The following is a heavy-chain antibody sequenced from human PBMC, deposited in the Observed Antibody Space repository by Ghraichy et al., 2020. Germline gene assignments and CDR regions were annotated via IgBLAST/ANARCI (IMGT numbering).Heavy chain of an antibody. V-gene: IGHV4-38-2*01. CDR3: ARCTYCSTTSCYANFDY. J-gene: IGHJ4*02. CDR1: GYSISRGYH. CDR2: IYHSGST. D-gene: IGHD2-2*01. Sequence: SETLPLTCAVSGYSISRGYHWGWVRQPPGKGLEWIGSIYHSGSTYYNPSLKSRVTISVDRSKNQFSLKLSSVTAADTAVYYCARCTYCSTTSCYANFDYWGQGTLVTVSS.